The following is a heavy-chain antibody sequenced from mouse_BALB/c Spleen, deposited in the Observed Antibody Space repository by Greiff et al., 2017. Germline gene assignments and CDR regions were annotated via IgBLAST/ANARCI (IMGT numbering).Heavy chain of an antibody. J-gene: IGHJ4*01. D-gene: IGHD2-4*01. V-gene: IGHV1-5*01. Sequence: VQLQQSGTVLARPGASVKMSCKASGYTFTSYWMHWVKQRPGQGLEWIGAIYPGNSDTSYNQKFEGKAKLTAVTSTSTAYMELSSLTNEDSAVYYCTRGYDYDVGYAMDYWGQGTSVTVSS. CDR3: TRGYDYDVGYAMDY. CDR2: IYPGNSDT. CDR1: GYTFTSYW.